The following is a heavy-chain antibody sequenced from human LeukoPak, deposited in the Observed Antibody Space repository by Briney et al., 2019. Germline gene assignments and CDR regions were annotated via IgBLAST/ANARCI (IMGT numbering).Heavy chain of an antibody. CDR2: IYYSGST. CDR1: GGSISSGGYY. CDR3: ARATYYGHWFDP. V-gene: IGHV4-31*03. D-gene: IGHD3-3*01. Sequence: SQTLSLTCTVSGGSISSGGYYWSWIRQHPGKGXXWIGYIYYSGSTYYNPSLKSRVTISVDTSKNQFSLKLSSVTAADTAVYYCARATYYGHWFDPWGQGTLVTVSS. J-gene: IGHJ5*02.